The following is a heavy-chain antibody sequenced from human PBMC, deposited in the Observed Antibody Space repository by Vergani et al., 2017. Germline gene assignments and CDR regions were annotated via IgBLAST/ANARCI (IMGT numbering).Heavy chain of an antibody. D-gene: IGHD5-24*01. CDR2: INSDVSST. Sequence: EVQLVESGGGLVQPGGSLRLSCAASGFTFSSYWMHWVRQAPGKGLVWVSRINSDVSSTSYADYVKGRFTISRDNAKNTLYLQMNSLRAEDTAVYYCARGRRDGYNWSYWYFDLWGRGTLVTVSS. V-gene: IGHV3-74*01. CDR3: ARGRRDGYNWSYWYFDL. CDR1: GFTFSSYW. J-gene: IGHJ2*01.